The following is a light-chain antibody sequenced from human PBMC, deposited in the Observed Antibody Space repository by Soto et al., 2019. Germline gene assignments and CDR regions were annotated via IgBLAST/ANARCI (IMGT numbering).Light chain of an antibody. CDR3: RHYNSYSET. Sequence: DIQMTQSPSTLSASVGDRVTITFRASQSSSTWLAWYQQKPGKAPKLLIYQASSLESGAPSRFSGSGSGTEFPLTISSLQPDDFATYYCRHYNSYSETFGQGTKVEIK. CDR1: QSSSTW. J-gene: IGKJ1*01. V-gene: IGKV1-5*03. CDR2: QAS.